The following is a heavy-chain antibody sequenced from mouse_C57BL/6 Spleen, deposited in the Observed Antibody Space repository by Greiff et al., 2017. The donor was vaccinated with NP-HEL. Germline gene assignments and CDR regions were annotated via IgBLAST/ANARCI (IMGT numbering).Heavy chain of an antibody. CDR2: IRNKANGYTT. J-gene: IGHJ1*01. CDR1: GFTFTDYY. V-gene: IGHV7-3*01. CDR3: ARYYYGSMYFDV. Sequence: DVHLVESGGGLVQPGGSLSLSCAASGFTFTDYYMSWVRQPPGKALEWLGFIRNKANGYTTEYSASVKGRFTISRDNSQSILYLQMNALRAEDSATYYSARYYYGSMYFDVWGSGTTVTVSS. D-gene: IGHD1-1*01.